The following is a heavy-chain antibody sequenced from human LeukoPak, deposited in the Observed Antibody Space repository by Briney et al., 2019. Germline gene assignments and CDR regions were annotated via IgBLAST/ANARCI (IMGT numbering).Heavy chain of an antibody. CDR2: ISSSSSYI. V-gene: IGHV3-21*01. CDR1: GFTFGSYS. Sequence: GGSLRLSCAASGFTFGSYSMNWVRQAPGKGLEWVSSISSSSSYIYYADSVKGRFTISRDNAKNSLYLQMNSRRAEDTAVYYCARDAQDAFDIWGRGTMVTVSS. CDR3: ARDAQDAFDI. J-gene: IGHJ3*02.